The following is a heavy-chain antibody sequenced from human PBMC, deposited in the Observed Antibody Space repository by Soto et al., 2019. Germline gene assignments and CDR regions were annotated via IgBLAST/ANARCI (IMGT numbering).Heavy chain of an antibody. Sequence: QVQLVESGGGLVKPGGSLRLSCAASGFTFSDYYMSWIRQAPGKGLEWVPYISSSGSTIYYADSVKGRFTISRDNAKNSLYLQVNNLRAEATAVYYGARCWGDYVRGWFAPWGQGTLVTVSS. CDR3: ARCWGDYVRGWFAP. CDR1: GFTFSDYY. V-gene: IGHV3-11*01. D-gene: IGHD4-17*01. CDR2: ISSSGSTI. J-gene: IGHJ5*02.